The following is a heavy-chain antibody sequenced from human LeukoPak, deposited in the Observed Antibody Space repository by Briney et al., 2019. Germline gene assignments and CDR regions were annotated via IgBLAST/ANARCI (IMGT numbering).Heavy chain of an antibody. D-gene: IGHD3-22*01. CDR2: ISYDGSNK. J-gene: IGHJ4*02. V-gene: IGHV3-30-3*01. CDR1: GFTFSSYA. Sequence: PGGSLRLSCAASGFTFSSYAMHWVRQAPGKGLEWVAVISYDGSNKCYADSVKGRFTISRDNSRNTLYLQMNSLRAEDTAVYYCARDMGSSGYYVDYWGQETLVTVSS. CDR3: ARDMGSSGYYVDY.